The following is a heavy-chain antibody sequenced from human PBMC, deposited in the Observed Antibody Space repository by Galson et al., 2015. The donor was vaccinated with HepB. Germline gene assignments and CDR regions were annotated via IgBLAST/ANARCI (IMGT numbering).Heavy chain of an antibody. V-gene: IGHV3-23*01. J-gene: IGHJ6*02. CDR1: GFTFSSYA. D-gene: IGHD4-11*01. CDR2: ISGSGGST. Sequence: SLRLSCAASGFTFSSYAMSWVRQAPGKGLERVSAISGSGGSTYYADSVKGRFTISRDNAKNSLYLQMNSLRAEDTAVYYCARARKDYSLYYYYGMDVWGQGTTVTVSS. CDR3: ARARKDYSLYYYYGMDV.